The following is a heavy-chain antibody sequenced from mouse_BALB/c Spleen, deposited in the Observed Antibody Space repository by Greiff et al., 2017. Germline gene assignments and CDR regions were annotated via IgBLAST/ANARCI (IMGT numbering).Heavy chain of an antibody. J-gene: IGHJ2*01. D-gene: IGHD1-1*01. V-gene: IGHV5-4*02. CDR1: GFTFSDYY. CDR2: ISAGGSYT. CDR3: ARGTTVVAPDYFDY. Sequence: EVQLVESGGGLVKPGGSLKLSCAASGFTFSDYYMYWVRQTPEKRLEWVATISAGGSYTYYPDSVKGRFTISRDNAKNNLYLQMSSLKSEDTAMYYCARGTTVVAPDYFDYWGQGTTLTVSS.